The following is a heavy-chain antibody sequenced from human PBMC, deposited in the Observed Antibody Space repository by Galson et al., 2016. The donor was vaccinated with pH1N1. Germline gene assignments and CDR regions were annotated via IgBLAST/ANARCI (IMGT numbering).Heavy chain of an antibody. Sequence: SLRLSCAASGFTFSDYWMSWVRQAPGKGLEWVANINQDDSKKNYVASVKGRFTISRDNSKNTVYLQMNSLRAEDTAVYYCAKGPRGVVVVAATHWGQGTLVTVSS. CDR1: GFTFSDYW. D-gene: IGHD2-15*01. J-gene: IGHJ4*02. V-gene: IGHV3-7*05. CDR3: AKGPRGVVVVAATH. CDR2: INQDDSKK.